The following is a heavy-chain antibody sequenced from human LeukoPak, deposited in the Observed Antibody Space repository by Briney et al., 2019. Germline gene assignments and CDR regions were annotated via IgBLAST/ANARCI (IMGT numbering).Heavy chain of an antibody. CDR2: IKPSNGDT. D-gene: IGHD1-26*01. V-gene: IGHV1-2*02. CDR3: ASPPLSSAMYYAH. CDR1: GYNFSGHY. J-gene: IGHJ4*02. Sequence: RASVKVSCKASGYNFSGHYMHWVRQAPGQGLEWMGWIKPSNGDTKCAQNFQGRVTMTRDTSISTAYMELSSLRSDDTAVYYCASPPLSSAMYYAHWGQGTLVTVSS.